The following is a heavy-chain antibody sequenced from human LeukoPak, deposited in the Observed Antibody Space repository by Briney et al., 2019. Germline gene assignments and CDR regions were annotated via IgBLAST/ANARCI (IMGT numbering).Heavy chain of an antibody. D-gene: IGHD3-10*01. V-gene: IGHV1-69*13. CDR3: AKILYGSGSYSWLDP. CDR2: IIPIFGTA. CDR1: GGTFSSYA. J-gene: IGHJ5*02. Sequence: SVKVSCKASGGTFSSYAISWVRQAPGQGLEWMGRIIPIFGTANYAQKFQGRVTITADESTSTPYMGLSSLGSQDKAVYYCAKILYGSGSYSWLDPWGQGTLVTVSS.